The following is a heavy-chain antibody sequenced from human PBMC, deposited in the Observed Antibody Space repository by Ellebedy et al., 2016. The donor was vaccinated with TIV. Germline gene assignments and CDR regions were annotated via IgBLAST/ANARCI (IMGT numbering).Heavy chain of an antibody. CDR2: ISYDGSNK. V-gene: IGHV3-30-3*01. J-gene: IGHJ4*02. D-gene: IGHD4-23*01. CDR1: GFTFSSYA. CDR3: ASPSPSYGGNSFDY. Sequence: PGGSLRLSCAASGFTFSSYAMHWVRQAPGKGLEWVAVISYDGSNKYYADSVKGRFTISRDNSKNTLYLQMNSLRAEDTAVYYCASPSPSYGGNSFDYWGQGTLVTVSS.